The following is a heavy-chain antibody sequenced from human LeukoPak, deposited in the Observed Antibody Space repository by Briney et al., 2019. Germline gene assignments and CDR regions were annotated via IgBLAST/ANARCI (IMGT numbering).Heavy chain of an antibody. CDR1: GYTFTGYY. V-gene: IGHV1-2*02. CDR2: INPNSGGT. D-gene: IGHD5-12*01. CDR3: ARADMSGYEPFDY. J-gene: IGHJ4*02. Sequence: ASVKVSCKASGYTFTGYYMHWVRQAPGQGLAWMGWINPNSGGTNYAQKFQGRVTMTRDTSISTAYMELSRLRSDDTAVYYCARADMSGYEPFDYWGQGTLVTVSS.